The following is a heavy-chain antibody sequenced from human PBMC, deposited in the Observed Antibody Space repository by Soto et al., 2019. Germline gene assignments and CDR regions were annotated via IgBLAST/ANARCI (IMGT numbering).Heavy chain of an antibody. CDR3: AKDRRAGGNAAFYFDF. CDR2: ISATGGGT. CDR1: GFEFSNYA. D-gene: IGHD3-16*01. J-gene: IGHJ4*02. Sequence: GSLRLSCAASGFEFSNYAMSWVRQAPGKGLEWVSLISATGGGTYYADSVKGRFTISRDNSHNTLYLQVHSLTAEDTAVYYCAKDRRAGGNAAFYFDFRGKGAQFTVSS. V-gene: IGHV3-23*01.